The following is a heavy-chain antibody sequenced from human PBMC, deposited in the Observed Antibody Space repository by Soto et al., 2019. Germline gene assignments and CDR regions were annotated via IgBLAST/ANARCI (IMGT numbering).Heavy chain of an antibody. CDR2: ISGSGGGT. J-gene: IGHJ4*02. D-gene: IGHD4-4*01. CDR1: GFTFSSYA. Sequence: LRLSCVASGFTFSSYAMSWVRQAPGKGLEWVSGISGSGGGTDYADSVKGRFTISRDKSKNTLHLQMDSLRAEDTALYYCANSYSERYFDYWGQGTLVTVSS. V-gene: IGHV3-23*01. CDR3: ANSYSERYFDY.